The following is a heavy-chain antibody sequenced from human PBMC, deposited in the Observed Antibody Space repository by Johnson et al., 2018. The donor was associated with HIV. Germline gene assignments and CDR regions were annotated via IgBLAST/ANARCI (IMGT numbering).Heavy chain of an antibody. CDR3: ARMGLTGAFDI. V-gene: IGHV3-30-3*01. CDR2: ISYDGNIK. Sequence: QVQLVESGGGVVQPGGSLRLSCAPSGFTFSSYAMHWVRQAPGKGLEWVAVISYDGNIKYYADSVKGRFTISRDNSKNTLYLQMNSLRAEDTAVYYCARMGLTGAFDIWGQGTMVTVSS. D-gene: IGHD3-9*01. CDR1: GFTFSSYA. J-gene: IGHJ3*02.